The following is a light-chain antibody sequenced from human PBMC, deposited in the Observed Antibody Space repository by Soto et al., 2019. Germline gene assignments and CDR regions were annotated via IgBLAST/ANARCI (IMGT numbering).Light chain of an antibody. J-gene: IGKJ1*01. CDR2: GAS. V-gene: IGKV3-15*01. CDR3: QQYNNWPPWT. CDR1: QSVSSN. Sequence: EIVMTQSPATLSVSPGERATLSCRASQSVSSNFAWYQQKPGQPPRLLIYGASTRATGIPARLSGSGSATAFTITIISLQSEDFAVYYCQQYNNWPPWTFGQGTKVEIK.